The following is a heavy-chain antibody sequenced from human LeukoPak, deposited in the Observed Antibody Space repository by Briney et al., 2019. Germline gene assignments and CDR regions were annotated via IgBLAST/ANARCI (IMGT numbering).Heavy chain of an antibody. Sequence: SETLSLTCTVSGGSISSYYWSWIRQPPGKGLEWIGYIYYSGSTNYNSSLKSRVTISVDTSKNQFSLKLSSVTAADTAAYYCARGGNYYDSSPLDYWGQGTLVTVSS. CDR1: GGSISSYY. CDR2: IYYSGST. CDR3: ARGGNYYDSSPLDY. J-gene: IGHJ4*02. D-gene: IGHD3-22*01. V-gene: IGHV4-59*01.